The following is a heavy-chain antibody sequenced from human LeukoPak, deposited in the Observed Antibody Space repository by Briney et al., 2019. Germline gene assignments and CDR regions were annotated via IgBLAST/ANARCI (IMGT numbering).Heavy chain of an antibody. CDR1: GFTFTSYP. CDR2: ISGSGGST. J-gene: IGHJ4*02. D-gene: IGHD2-2*01. V-gene: IGHV3-23*01. Sequence: GGSLRLSCAASGFTFTSYPMSWVRQAPGKGLEWVSSISGSGGSTYYADPVKGRFTISRDNSNNTLYLQMNSLRAEDTAVYYCAKGRAAAYYFDYWGQGTLVTVSS. CDR3: AKGRAAAYYFDY.